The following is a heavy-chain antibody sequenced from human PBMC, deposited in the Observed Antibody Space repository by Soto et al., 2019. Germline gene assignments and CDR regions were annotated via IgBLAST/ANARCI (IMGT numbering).Heavy chain of an antibody. CDR2: ISGSGGST. V-gene: IGHV3-23*01. J-gene: IGHJ4*02. D-gene: IGHD4-17*01. CDR1: GFTFSSYA. CDR3: AKDFGTTVNGGFDY. Sequence: GGSLRLSCAASGFTFSSYAMSWVRQAPGKGLEWVSAISGSGGSTYYADSVKGRLTSSRDNSKNTLYLQMNSLRAEDTAVYYCAKDFGTTVNGGFDYWGQGTLVTVSS.